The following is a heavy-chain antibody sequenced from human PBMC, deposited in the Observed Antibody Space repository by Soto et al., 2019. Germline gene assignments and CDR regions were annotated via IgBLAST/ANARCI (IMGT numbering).Heavy chain of an antibody. CDR2: LWYDGSNK. Sequence: QVQLVESGGGVVQPGRSLRLSCAASGFTFSSYGMHWVRQAPGKGLEWVAALWYDGSNKYYADSVKVRFTISRDNSKNTLYLQMNSLRAEDTAMYYCARERGSYHRGSWGRGTLVTV. CDR3: ARERGSYHRGS. D-gene: IGHD3-16*02. V-gene: IGHV3-33*01. CDR1: GFTFSSYG. J-gene: IGHJ5*02.